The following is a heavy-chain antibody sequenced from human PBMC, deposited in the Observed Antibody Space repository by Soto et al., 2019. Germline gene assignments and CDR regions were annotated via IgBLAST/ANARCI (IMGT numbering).Heavy chain of an antibody. Sequence: QVQLVQSGAEEKKPGASVKVSCKASGYTFSSYAMHWVRQAPGQRLEWMGWINAGNGNTKYSPKFQGRVTITRDTPASTAYMELSSLRSEDTAVYYCASGGPPIDSCGQGTLVTVSS. J-gene: IGHJ4*02. D-gene: IGHD3-16*01. V-gene: IGHV1-3*05. CDR3: ASGGPPIDS. CDR2: INAGNGNT. CDR1: GYTFSSYA.